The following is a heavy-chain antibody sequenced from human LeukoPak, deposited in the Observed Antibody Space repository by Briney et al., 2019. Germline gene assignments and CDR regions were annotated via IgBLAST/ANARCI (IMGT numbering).Heavy chain of an antibody. Sequence: GGSLRLSCAASGFTFSSYSMNWVRQAPGKGLEWVSSISSSSSYIYYADSVKGRFTISRDNAKNSLYLQMNSLRAEDTAVYYCARVRGGSGSGSYYPADFDYWGQGTLVTVSS. CDR1: GFTFSSYS. CDR3: ARVRGGSGSGSYYPADFDY. CDR2: ISSSSSYI. V-gene: IGHV3-21*01. D-gene: IGHD3-10*01. J-gene: IGHJ4*02.